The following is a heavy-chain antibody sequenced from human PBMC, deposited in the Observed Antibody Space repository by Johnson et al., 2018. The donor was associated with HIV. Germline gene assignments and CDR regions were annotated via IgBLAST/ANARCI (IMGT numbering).Heavy chain of an antibody. CDR3: ARDTEYSSNWYAFDI. CDR2: ISYDGSNK. D-gene: IGHD6-13*01. CDR1: GFSFSNYA. Sequence: VQLVESGGGVVQPGRSLRLSCAASGFSFSNYAMHWVRQAPGKGLEWVAFISYDGSNKYYADSVKGRFTISKDNSKNTLYLQVKSLRAEDTAVYYCARDTEYSSNWYAFDIWGQGTMVTVSS. J-gene: IGHJ3*02. V-gene: IGHV3-30-3*01.